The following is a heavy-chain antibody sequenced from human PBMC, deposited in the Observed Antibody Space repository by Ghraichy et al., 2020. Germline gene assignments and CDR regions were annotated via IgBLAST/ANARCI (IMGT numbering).Heavy chain of an antibody. Sequence: ASVKVSCKASGYTFTGYYMHWVRQAPGQGLEWMGRINPNSGGTNYAQKFQGRVTMTRDTSISTAYMELSRLRSDDTAVYYCARAHSYYGSGSYADYWGQGTLVTVSS. D-gene: IGHD3-10*01. CDR1: GYTFTGYY. J-gene: IGHJ4*02. V-gene: IGHV1-2*06. CDR2: INPNSGGT. CDR3: ARAHSYYGSGSYADY.